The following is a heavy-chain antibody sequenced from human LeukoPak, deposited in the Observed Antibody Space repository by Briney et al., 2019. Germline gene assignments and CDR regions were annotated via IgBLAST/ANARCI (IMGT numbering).Heavy chain of an antibody. CDR1: GFTFSSYA. D-gene: IGHD6-19*01. CDR2: ISGSGGST. CDR3: AKAESADSSGWYVTPRMYYYYYYGMDV. V-gene: IGHV3-23*01. J-gene: IGHJ6*02. Sequence: PGGSLRLSCAASGFTFSSYAMSWVRQAPGKGLEWVSAISGSGGSTYYADSVKGRFTISRDNSKNTLYLQMNSLRAEDTAVYYCAKAESADSSGWYVTPRMYYYYYYGMDVWGQGTTVTVSS.